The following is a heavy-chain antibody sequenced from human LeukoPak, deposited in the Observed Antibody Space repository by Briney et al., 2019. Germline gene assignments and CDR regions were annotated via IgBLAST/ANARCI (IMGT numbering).Heavy chain of an antibody. D-gene: IGHD1-14*01. Sequence: KPAETLSLTCTVSGGSFSSYYWSWIRQPPGKGLEWLGYICYSGSTNYHTSPKSRVTISVDTSKNQFYLKMSSVTAADTAVYYCARDGGSLYYYGMDVWGQGTTATVSS. V-gene: IGHV4-59*01. J-gene: IGHJ6*02. CDR2: ICYSGST. CDR3: ARDGGSLYYYGMDV. CDR1: GGSFSSYY.